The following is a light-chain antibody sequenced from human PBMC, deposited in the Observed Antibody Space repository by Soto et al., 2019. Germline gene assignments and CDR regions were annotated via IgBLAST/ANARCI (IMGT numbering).Light chain of an antibody. CDR2: LAY. Sequence: DIVMTQSPLSMPVTPGEPASRSCSSSQSLLHSNGYNYLDWYLQKQGQSPQLLIYLAYNRASGVTARFSGSGSGTDFTLKIRRVEAEDVGVYYCMQALQTPRTFGKGNQVDI. CDR1: QSLLHSNGYNY. V-gene: IGKV2-28*01. CDR3: MQALQTPRT. J-gene: IGKJ1*01.